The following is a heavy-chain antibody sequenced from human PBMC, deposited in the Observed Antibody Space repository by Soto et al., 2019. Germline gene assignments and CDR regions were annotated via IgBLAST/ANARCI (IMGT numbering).Heavy chain of an antibody. CDR1: GFAIRSNA. D-gene: IGHD6-13*01. V-gene: IGHV3-30*04. CDR3: VRAAGIAAAGSSQGVL. J-gene: IGHJ4*02. CDR2: ISFEGSYK. Sequence: GGSLRLSCEASGFAIRSNAIHWVRQAPGKGLEWVAVISFEGSYKYYADSVKGRFTVSRDNSKNTVSLQMDSLTGEDSASYYCVRAAGIAAAGSSQGVLWGQGTLVTVSS.